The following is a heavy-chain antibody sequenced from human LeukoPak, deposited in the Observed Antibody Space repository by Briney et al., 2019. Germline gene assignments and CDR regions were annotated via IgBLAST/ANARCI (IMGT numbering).Heavy chain of an antibody. D-gene: IGHD2-21*02. CDR3: ARENCGGDCYPQGNWFDP. J-gene: IGHJ5*02. CDR1: GGTFSSYA. CDR2: IIPIFGTA. Sequence: AVKVSCKASGGTFSSYAISWVRQAPGQGLEWMGGIIPIFGTANYAQKFQGRVTITADESTSTAYMELSSLRSEDTAVYYCARENCGGDCYPQGNWFDPWGQGTLVTVSS. V-gene: IGHV1-69*13.